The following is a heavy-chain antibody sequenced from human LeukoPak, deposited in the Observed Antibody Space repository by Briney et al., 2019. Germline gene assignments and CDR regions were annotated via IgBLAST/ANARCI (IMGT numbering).Heavy chain of an antibody. CDR3: ASYLRGSYFDY. D-gene: IGHD3-16*01. CDR2: IYHSGST. V-gene: IGHV4-39*01. Sequence: GSLRLSCAASGFSVSNNYMSWVRQAPGKGLEWIATIYHSGSTYYNPSLKSRVTISVDTFKNQFSLRLSSVTAADTAVYYCASYLRGSYFDYWGQGTLVTVSS. J-gene: IGHJ4*02. CDR1: GFSVSNNY.